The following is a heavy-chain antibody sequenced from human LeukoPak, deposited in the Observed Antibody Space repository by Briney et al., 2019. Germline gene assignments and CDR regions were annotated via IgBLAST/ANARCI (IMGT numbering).Heavy chain of an antibody. CDR1: GFTFSSYP. Sequence: GGSLRLSCAASGFTFSSYPMTWVRQAPGKGLEWVAVISYDGSNKYYADSVKGRFTISRDNSKNTLYLQMNSLRAEDTAVYYCAKGGGYYYYYGMDVWGQGTTVTVSS. CDR2: ISYDGSNK. J-gene: IGHJ6*02. CDR3: AKGGGYYYYYGMDV. V-gene: IGHV3-30*18. D-gene: IGHD3-16*01.